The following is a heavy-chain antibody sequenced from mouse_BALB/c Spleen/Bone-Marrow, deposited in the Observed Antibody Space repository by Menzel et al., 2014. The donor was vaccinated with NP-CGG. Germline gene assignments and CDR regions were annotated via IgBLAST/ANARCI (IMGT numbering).Heavy chain of an antibody. CDR2: ISTYYGDA. J-gene: IGHJ4*01. CDR1: GYTFTDYA. V-gene: IGHV1S137*01. D-gene: IGHD2-1*01. Sequence: QVHVKQSGAELVRPGVSVKISCKGSGYTFTDYAMHWVKQSHAKSLEWIGVISTYYGDASYNQKFKGKATKTVDKSSSKDYMELARLTSEDSAIYYCASGNYYYAMYYWGQGTSGTVSS. CDR3: ASGNYYYAMYY.